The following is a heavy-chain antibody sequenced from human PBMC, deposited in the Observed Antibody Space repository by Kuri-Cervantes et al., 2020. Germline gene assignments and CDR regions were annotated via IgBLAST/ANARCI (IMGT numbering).Heavy chain of an antibody. D-gene: IGHD2-2*02. CDR2: IYYSGST. CDR3: ARLGSHCSSTSCYIQGVFDY. CDR1: GGSISSYY. J-gene: IGHJ4*02. V-gene: IGHV4-59*04. Sequence: GSLRLSCTVSGGSISSYYWSWIRQPPGKGLEWIGYIYYSGSTYYNPSLKSRVTISVDTSKNQFSLKLSSVTAADTAVYYCARLGSHCSSTSCYIQGVFDYWGQGTLVTVSS.